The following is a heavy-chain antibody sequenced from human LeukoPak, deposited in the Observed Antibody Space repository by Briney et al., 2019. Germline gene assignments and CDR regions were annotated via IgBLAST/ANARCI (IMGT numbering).Heavy chain of an antibody. D-gene: IGHD3-22*01. Sequence: GGSLRLSCAASGFTFSSYGMSWVRQAPGKGLEWVSAISSSGGSTYYADSVKGRFTISRDNSKNTLYLQMNSLRAEDTAVYYCAKGSYDSSGYLFDYWGQGTLVTVSS. V-gene: IGHV3-23*01. CDR1: GFTFSSYG. J-gene: IGHJ4*02. CDR2: ISSSGGST. CDR3: AKGSYDSSGYLFDY.